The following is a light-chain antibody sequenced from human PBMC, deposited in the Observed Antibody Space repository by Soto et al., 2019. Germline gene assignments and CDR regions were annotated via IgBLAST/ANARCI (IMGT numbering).Light chain of an antibody. CDR2: GAS. V-gene: IGKV3-15*01. CDR3: QQYNNWPGFT. CDR1: QSVSSN. J-gene: IGKJ3*01. Sequence: EIVMTQSPATLSVSPGERATLSCRASQSVSSNLAWYQQKPGQAPRLLIHGASTRATGIPARFSGSGSGTDFTLTISSLQSEDFAVYYCQQYNNWPGFTFGPGTKVDIK.